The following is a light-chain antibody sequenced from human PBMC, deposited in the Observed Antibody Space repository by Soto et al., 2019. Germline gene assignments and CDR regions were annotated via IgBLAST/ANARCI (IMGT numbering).Light chain of an antibody. CDR1: SSDVGGYNY. Sequence: QSALTQPASVSGSPGQSITISCTGTSSDVGGYNYVSWYQQHPGKAPKLMIYEVSNRPSGVSNRFSGSKSGNTASLTISGLQAEDEADYYCSSYTSSSNPAVVFGGGTKLTVL. V-gene: IGLV2-14*01. CDR3: SSYTSSSNPAVV. CDR2: EVS. J-gene: IGLJ2*01.